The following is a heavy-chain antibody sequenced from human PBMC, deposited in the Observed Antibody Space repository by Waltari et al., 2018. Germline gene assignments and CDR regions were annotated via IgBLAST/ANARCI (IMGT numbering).Heavy chain of an antibody. D-gene: IGHD3-10*01. Sequence: EVQLVESGGGLVQPGGSLRLSCAASGFTFSSYAMSWVRQAPGKGLEWVSAISGSGGSTYYSDSVKGRYTISRDNSKNTQYLQMNSLGAEDTAVYYCARGGGYRRDRRAFDIWGQGTMVTVSS. CDR1: GFTFSSYA. CDR3: ARGGGYRRDRRAFDI. J-gene: IGHJ3*02. V-gene: IGHV3-23*04. CDR2: ISGSGGST.